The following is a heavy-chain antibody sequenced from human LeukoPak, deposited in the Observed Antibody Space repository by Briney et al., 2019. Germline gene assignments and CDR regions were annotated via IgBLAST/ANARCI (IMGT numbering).Heavy chain of an antibody. Sequence: GGSLRLSCAASGFTVSSNYMSWVRQAPGKGLEWVSVIYSGGSTYYADSVKGRFTISRDNSKNTLYLQMNSLRAEDTAVYYCARHGGADRLELLDYWGQGTLVTVSS. D-gene: IGHD1-7*01. J-gene: IGHJ4*02. CDR1: GFTVSSNY. CDR2: IYSGGST. V-gene: IGHV3-66*04. CDR3: ARHGGADRLELLDY.